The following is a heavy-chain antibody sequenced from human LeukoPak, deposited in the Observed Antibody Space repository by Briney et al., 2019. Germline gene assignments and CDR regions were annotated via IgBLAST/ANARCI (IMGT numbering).Heavy chain of an antibody. J-gene: IGHJ3*02. V-gene: IGHV3-13*01. D-gene: IGHD6-19*01. Sequence: PGGSLRLSCEASGFTFCDYDMHWVRQATGKGLEWVSAIRSIGDRFYSGSVKGRFTISRENAKNTFYLEMNSLRVGDTAVYYCARLYSSGRYANAFDTWGQGTVVTVSS. CDR3: ARLYSSGRYANAFDT. CDR1: GFTFCDYD. CDR2: IRSIGDR.